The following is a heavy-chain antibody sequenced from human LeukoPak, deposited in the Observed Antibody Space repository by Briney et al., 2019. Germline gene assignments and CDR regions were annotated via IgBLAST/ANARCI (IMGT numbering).Heavy chain of an antibody. Sequence: ETLSLXXXVSGXSISTXYWNWIRQPPGKGLEWIGYIYHSGSTNYNLSLQSRVTISVDTSKNQFSLNLNSVTAADTAVYYCARGGAARLHFQNWGQGTLVTVSS. CDR2: IYHSGST. CDR3: ARGGAARLHFQN. CDR1: GXSISTXY. V-gene: IGHV4-59*01. D-gene: IGHD6-6*01. J-gene: IGHJ1*01.